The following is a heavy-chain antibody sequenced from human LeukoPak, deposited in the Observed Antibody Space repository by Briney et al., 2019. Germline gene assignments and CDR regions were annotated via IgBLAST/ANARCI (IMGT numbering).Heavy chain of an antibody. J-gene: IGHJ4*02. D-gene: IGHD6-19*01. Sequence: PSETLSLTCTVSGGSISSSGHYWGWIRQPPGKGLEWIGNIYNSGSTYYNPSLKSRVTISVDTSKNQFSLKLSSVTAADTAVYYCARHITTTRYSSGFACWGQGTLVTVSS. CDR3: ARHITTTRYSSGFAC. V-gene: IGHV4-39*01. CDR1: GGSISSSGHY. CDR2: IYNSGST.